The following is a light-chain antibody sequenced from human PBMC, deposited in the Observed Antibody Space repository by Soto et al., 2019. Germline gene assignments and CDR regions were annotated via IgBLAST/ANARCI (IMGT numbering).Light chain of an antibody. CDR2: GVS. V-gene: IGKV3-20*01. J-gene: IGKJ1*01. Sequence: ETVLTQSPGTLSLSPGERATLSCWARQRVSSNYLTWYQQKPGQAPRLLIYGVSKRATGIPDRFTGSGSGTEFTLTISRLEPEDFAVYYCQQYDNSSWTFGQGTKVEMK. CDR3: QQYDNSSWT. CDR1: QRVSSNY.